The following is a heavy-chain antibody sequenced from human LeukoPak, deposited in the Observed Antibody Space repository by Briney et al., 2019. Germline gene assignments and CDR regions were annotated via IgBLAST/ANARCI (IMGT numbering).Heavy chain of an antibody. V-gene: IGHV1-69*13. D-gene: IGHD3-22*01. J-gene: IGHJ4*02. Sequence: GASVKVSCKASGGTFISYAISWVRQAPGQGLEWMGGIIPIFGTANYAQKFQGRVTITADESTSTAYMELSSLRSEDTAVYYCARGGSSGYYPYYFDYWGQGTLVTVSS. CDR3: ARGGSSGYYPYYFDY. CDR1: GGTFISYA. CDR2: IIPIFGTA.